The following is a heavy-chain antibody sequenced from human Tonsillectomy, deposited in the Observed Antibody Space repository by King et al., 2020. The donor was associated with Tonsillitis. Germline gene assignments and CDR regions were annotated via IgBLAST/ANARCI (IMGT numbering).Heavy chain of an antibody. D-gene: IGHD3-22*01. CDR3: ARDRTYYYDSSGYYDAFDL. CDR1: GFTFWCYW. V-gene: IGHV3-7*03. Sequence: VQLVESVGGLVQPGGSLRVSFAASGFTFWCYWITLVRQAPWNGSQWVANIKKDVRYKVYVVSVKGRFNISRYNAKNSLYLQMNSLRAEDTAVYYCARDRTYYYDSSGYYDAFDLWGQGTMVTVSS. J-gene: IGHJ3*01. CDR2: IKKDVRYK.